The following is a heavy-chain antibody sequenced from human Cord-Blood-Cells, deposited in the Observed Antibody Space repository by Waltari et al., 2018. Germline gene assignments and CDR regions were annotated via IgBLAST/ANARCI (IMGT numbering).Heavy chain of an antibody. CDR2: IYYRGST. V-gene: IGHV4-59*11. D-gene: IGHD3-10*01. CDR1: GGSISSHY. Sequence: QVQLQESGPGLVKPSETLSLTCTVSGGSISSHYWSWIRQPPGKGLEGIGDIYYRGSTNYNPSLKSRVTISVDTYKNQFSLKLSSVTAADTAVYYCARDRGSGSYDYWGQGTLVTVSS. J-gene: IGHJ4*02. CDR3: ARDRGSGSYDY.